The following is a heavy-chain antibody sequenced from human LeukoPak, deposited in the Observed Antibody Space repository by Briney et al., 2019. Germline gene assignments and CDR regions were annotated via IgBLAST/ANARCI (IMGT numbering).Heavy chain of an antibody. CDR3: ARGGYSYGLEFDY. D-gene: IGHD5-18*01. CDR2: IYYSGST. CDR1: GGSISSGDYY. V-gene: IGHV4-30-4*08. J-gene: IGHJ4*02. Sequence: SETLSLTCTVSGGSISSGDYYWSWIRQPPGKGLEWIGYIYYSGSTYYNPSLKSRVTMSVDTSKNQFSLKLSSVTAADTAVYYCARGGYSYGLEFDYWGQGTLVTVSS.